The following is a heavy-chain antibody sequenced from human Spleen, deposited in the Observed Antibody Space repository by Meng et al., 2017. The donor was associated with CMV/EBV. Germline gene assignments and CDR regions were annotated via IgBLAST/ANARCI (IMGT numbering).Heavy chain of an antibody. CDR2: ISGSGGST. Sequence: GESLKISCAASGFTFSSYAMSWVRQAPGKGLEWVSAISGSGGSTYYADSVKGRFTISRDNAKNSLYLQMNSLRAEDTAVYYCARRAGLFDYWGQGTLVTVSS. CDR3: ARRAGLFDY. J-gene: IGHJ4*02. V-gene: IGHV3-23*01. CDR1: GFTFSSYA.